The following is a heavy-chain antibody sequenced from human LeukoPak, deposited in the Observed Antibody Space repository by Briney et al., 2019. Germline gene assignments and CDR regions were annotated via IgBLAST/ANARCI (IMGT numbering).Heavy chain of an antibody. CDR2: IIPIFGTA. CDR3: ARPRITIFGVVNTNDAFDI. CDR1: GGTFSSYA. D-gene: IGHD3-3*01. J-gene: IGHJ3*02. V-gene: IGHV1-69*01. Sequence: GASVKVSCKASGGTFSSYAISWVRQAPGQGLEWMGGIIPIFGTANYAQKFQGRVAITADESTSTAYMELSSLRSEDTAVYYCARPRITIFGVVNTNDAFDIWGQGTMVTVSS.